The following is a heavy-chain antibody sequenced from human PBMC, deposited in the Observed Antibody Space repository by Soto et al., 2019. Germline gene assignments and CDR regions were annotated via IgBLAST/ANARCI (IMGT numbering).Heavy chain of an antibody. CDR1: GFTFSSYW. D-gene: IGHD3-3*01. CDR2: INSDGSST. V-gene: IGHV3-74*01. CDR3: AREEKTIFGVDPFDI. J-gene: IGHJ3*02. Sequence: VQLVESGGGLVQPGGSLRLSCAASGFTFSSYWMHWVRQAPGKGLVWVSRINSDGSSTSYADSVKGRFTISRDNAKNTLYLQMNSLRVEDTAVYYCAREEKTIFGVDPFDIWGQGTMVTVSS.